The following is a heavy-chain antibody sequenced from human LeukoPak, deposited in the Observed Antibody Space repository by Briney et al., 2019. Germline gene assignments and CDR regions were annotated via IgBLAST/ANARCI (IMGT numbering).Heavy chain of an antibody. J-gene: IGHJ4*02. Sequence: GGSLRLSCAVSGFTFSDHFLDWVRQAPGKGLEWVGRSRNKAKSYTTEYAASVKGRFTISRDDSKNSLYLQMDSLKPEDTAVYYCARVGSVAGSDYLDYWGQGTLVTVSS. CDR2: SRNKAKSYTT. CDR3: ARVGSVAGSDYLDY. V-gene: IGHV3-72*01. CDR1: GFTFSDHF. D-gene: IGHD6-19*01.